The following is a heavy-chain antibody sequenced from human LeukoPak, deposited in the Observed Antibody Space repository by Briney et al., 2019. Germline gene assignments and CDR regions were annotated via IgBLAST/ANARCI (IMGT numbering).Heavy chain of an antibody. CDR2: VYYSGST. D-gene: IGHD6-19*01. J-gene: IGHJ3*02. Sequence: PSETLSLTCTVSVGSISSHYWSWLRQPPAKGLEGMGCVYYSGSTSYKPSLKSRVTISVDTCKNQFSLRLSSVTAADTAVYYCARYSTGWYDAFDIWGEGTMVTVSS. V-gene: IGHV4-59*11. CDR3: ARYSTGWYDAFDI. CDR1: VGSISSHY.